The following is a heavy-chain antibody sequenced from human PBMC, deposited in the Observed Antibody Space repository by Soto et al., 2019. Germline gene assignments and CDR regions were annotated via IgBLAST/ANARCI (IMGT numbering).Heavy chain of an antibody. J-gene: IGHJ5*02. CDR1: GGSMSRGVYY. V-gene: IGHV4-31*03. CDR2: IYYSGST. Sequence: LXLTCTVSGGSMSRGVYYWILIRQHPGKGLEWIGYIYYSGSTYYNPSLKSRVTISVDTSKNQFSLKLSSVTAADTAVYYCARVSRGGSFWFDPWGQRTLVTVSS. D-gene: IGHD5-12*01. CDR3: ARVSRGGSFWFDP.